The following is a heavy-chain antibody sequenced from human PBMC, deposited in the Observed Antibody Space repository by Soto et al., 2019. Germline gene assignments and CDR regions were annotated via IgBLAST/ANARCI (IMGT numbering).Heavy chain of an antibody. J-gene: IGHJ4*02. CDR3: AKAGGGFGDFVHH. Sequence: PGGSLRPSCAASGFTFTGYGMHWVRQAPGKGLEWVTGILYDGSDKYYADSVKGRFTISRENSKNTLYLQMNSLRTEDSAVYYCAKAGGGFGDFVHHWGQGTPVTVSS. D-gene: IGHD3-10*01. V-gene: IGHV3-30*18. CDR2: ILYDGSDK. CDR1: GFTFTGYG.